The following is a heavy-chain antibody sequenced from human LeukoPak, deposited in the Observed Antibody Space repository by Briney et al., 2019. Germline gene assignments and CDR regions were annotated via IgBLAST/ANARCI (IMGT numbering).Heavy chain of an antibody. CDR3: AREGGRIVMAISNGRVNWFDH. CDR1: GGAFSTPG. D-gene: IGHD2-21*01. Sequence: ASVKVSCKASGGAFSTPGFSWVRQAPGQGLEWMGRIFPLLGAPHYAQNLQGRVTITADKSTNTAYMELSGLRSDDTAVYYCAREGGRIVMAISNGRVNWFDHWGQGTLVTVSS. V-gene: IGHV1-69*04. J-gene: IGHJ5*02. CDR2: IFPLLGAP.